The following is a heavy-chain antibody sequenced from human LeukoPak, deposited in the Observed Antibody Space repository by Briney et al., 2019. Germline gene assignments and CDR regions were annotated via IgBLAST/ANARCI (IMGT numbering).Heavy chain of an antibody. CDR2: SASGGST. V-gene: IGHV3-23*01. J-gene: IGHJ4*02. D-gene: IGHD1-14*01. Sequence: AGGSLRLSCATSGFPFSGYGMTWVRQAPGKGLEWVSSSASGGSTYYADSVKGRFTISRDNSKNTLYLQMNSLRAEDTAVYYCAKPARTDYADYWGQGTLVTVSS. CDR3: AKPARTDYADY. CDR1: GFPFSGYG.